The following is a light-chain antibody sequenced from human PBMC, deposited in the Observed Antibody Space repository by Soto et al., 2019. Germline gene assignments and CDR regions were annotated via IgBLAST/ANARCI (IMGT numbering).Light chain of an antibody. CDR1: RSNIGSNF. V-gene: IGLV1-47*01. J-gene: IGLJ3*02. CDR2: RNN. CDR3: ATWDDSLSGWV. Sequence: QSVLTQPPSASETPGQRVTISCSGSRSNIGSNFVHWYQQLPGTALKLLIYRNNQRPSGVPDRISASKSKSGTSASLAISGLRSEDEADYYCATWDDSLSGWVFGGGTKVTVL.